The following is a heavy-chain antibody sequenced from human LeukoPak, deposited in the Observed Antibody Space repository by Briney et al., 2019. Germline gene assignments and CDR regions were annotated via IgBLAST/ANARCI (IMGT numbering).Heavy chain of an antibody. CDR1: GYTFTSYD. V-gene: IGHV1-8*01. CDR3: ARGIPIYCSSTSCYYGWFDP. Sequence: ASVKVSCKASGYTFTSYDINWARQATGQGLEWMGWMNPNSGNTGYAQKFQGRVTMTRNTSISTAYMELSSLRSEDTAVYYCARGIPIYCSSTSCYYGWFDPWGQGTLVTVSS. D-gene: IGHD2-2*01. CDR2: MNPNSGNT. J-gene: IGHJ5*01.